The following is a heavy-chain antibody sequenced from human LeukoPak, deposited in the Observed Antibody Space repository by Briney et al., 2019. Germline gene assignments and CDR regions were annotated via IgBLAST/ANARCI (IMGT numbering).Heavy chain of an antibody. CDR1: GASFSSSDYY. V-gene: IGHV4-39*01. Sequence: SESLSLTCTVSGASFSSSDYYWGWIRQPPGKGLEWIGTIYYSGSTFYNPSLKSRVTISLDMSKNQISLKLSSVTAADTAVYYCARQQLSQLYYFDYWGQGTLVTVSS. CDR3: ARQQLSQLYYFDY. J-gene: IGHJ4*02. D-gene: IGHD6-6*01. CDR2: IYYSGST.